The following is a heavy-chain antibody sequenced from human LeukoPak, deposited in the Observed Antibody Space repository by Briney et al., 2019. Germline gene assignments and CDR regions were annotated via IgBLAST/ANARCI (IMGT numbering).Heavy chain of an antibody. Sequence: SETLSLTCTVSGGSISSYYWSWIRQPAGKGLEWIGRIYTSGSTNYSPSLKSRVTMSVDTSKNQFSLKLSSVTAADTAVYYCARAHRDTAMVKSRLWGQGTLVTVSS. CDR1: GGSISSYY. CDR2: IYTSGST. V-gene: IGHV4-4*07. D-gene: IGHD5-18*01. J-gene: IGHJ4*02. CDR3: ARAHRDTAMVKSRL.